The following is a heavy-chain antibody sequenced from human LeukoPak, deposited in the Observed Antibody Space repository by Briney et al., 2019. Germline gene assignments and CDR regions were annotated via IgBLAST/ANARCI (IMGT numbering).Heavy chain of an antibody. CDR2: ISAYNGNT. D-gene: IGHD2/OR15-2a*01. Sequence: GASVKVSCKASGYTFTSYGISWVRQAPGQGLEWIGWISAYNGNTNYAQKLQGRVTMATDTSTSTAYMELRSLRSDDTAVYYCARTGGQSKYRRVGYFDYWGQGTLVTVSS. CDR3: ARTGGQSKYRRVGYFDY. V-gene: IGHV1-18*01. J-gene: IGHJ4*02. CDR1: GYTFTSYG.